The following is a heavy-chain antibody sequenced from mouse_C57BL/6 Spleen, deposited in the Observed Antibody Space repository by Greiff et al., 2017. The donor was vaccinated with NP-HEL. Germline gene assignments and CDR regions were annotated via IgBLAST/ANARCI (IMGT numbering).Heavy chain of an antibody. V-gene: IGHV1-82*01. CDR3: ARFYYGNYFYAMDY. CDR1: GYAFSSSW. Sequence: QVQLKESGPELVKPGASVKISCKASGYAFSSSWMNWVKQRPGKGLEWIGRIYPGDGDTNYNGKFKGKATLTADKSSSTAYMQLSSLTSEDSAVYFCARFYYGNYFYAMDYWGQGTSVTVSS. J-gene: IGHJ4*01. CDR2: IYPGDGDT. D-gene: IGHD2-1*01.